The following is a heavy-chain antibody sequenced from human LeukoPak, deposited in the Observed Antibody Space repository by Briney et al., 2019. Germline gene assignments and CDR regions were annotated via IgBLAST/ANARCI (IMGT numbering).Heavy chain of an antibody. CDR3: ARGYYPPRWYFDL. V-gene: IGHV4-34*01. Sequence: SETLSLTCALYGGSFSSYSWSWTWIRQTPEKGLEWIGEIIEKGNANYNPSLKSRVTIALDTSKTQFSLKLTSMTAADTAMYYCARGYYPPRWYFDLWGRGTLVTVSS. CDR2: IIEKGNA. D-gene: IGHD3-10*01. J-gene: IGHJ2*01. CDR1: GGSFSSYS.